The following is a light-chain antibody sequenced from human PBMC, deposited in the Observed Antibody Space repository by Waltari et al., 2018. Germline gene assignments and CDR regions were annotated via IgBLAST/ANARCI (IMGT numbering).Light chain of an antibody. CDR2: EDN. CDR3: GSWDSSLGIGV. Sequence: QSVLTQAPSVSAAPGQTVTISCSGSTPNIGNNYVSWYQQFPGTAPKIDIYEDNRRPSGIPDRFSGSKSGASATLGITGLQTGDEADYYCGSWDSSLGIGVLGGGTRLTVL. J-gene: IGLJ3*02. V-gene: IGLV1-51*01. CDR1: TPNIGNNY.